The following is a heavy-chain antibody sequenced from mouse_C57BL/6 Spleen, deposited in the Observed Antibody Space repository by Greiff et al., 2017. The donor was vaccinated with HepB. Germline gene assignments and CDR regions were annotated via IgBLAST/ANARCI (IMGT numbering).Heavy chain of an antibody. J-gene: IGHJ1*03. Sequence: VQLQQPGAELVKPWASVKLSCKASGYTFTSSWMQWVKQRPGQGLEWIGEIDPSDSYTNYNKKFKGKATLTVDTSSITADMQLSSMTSEDSAVYYCARRYSNYVYFDVWGTGTTVTVSS. CDR1: GYTFTSSW. CDR2: IDPSDSYT. CDR3: ARRYSNYVYFDV. V-gene: IGHV1-50*01. D-gene: IGHD2-5*01.